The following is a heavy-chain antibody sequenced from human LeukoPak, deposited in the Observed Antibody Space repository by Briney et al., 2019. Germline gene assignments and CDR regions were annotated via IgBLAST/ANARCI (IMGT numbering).Heavy chain of an antibody. J-gene: IGHJ4*02. CDR1: GGTFSSYA. V-gene: IGHV1-69*04. Sequence: SVKVSCKASGGTFSSYAISWVRQAPGQGLEWMGRIIPILGIANYAQKFQGRVTITADKSTSTAYMELSSLRSEDTAVYYCARVKEDDYGDYVIDYWGQGTLVTVSS. CDR2: IIPILGIA. D-gene: IGHD4-17*01. CDR3: ARVKEDDYGDYVIDY.